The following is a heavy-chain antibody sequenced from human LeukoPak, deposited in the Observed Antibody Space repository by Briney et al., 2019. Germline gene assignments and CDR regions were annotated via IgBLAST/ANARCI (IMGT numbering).Heavy chain of an antibody. CDR2: ISSSSSTI. CDR1: GLTFSTYS. CDR3: ARAAYSSTWYSRYFDL. V-gene: IGHV3-48*01. D-gene: IGHD6-13*01. Sequence: GGSLRLSCAASGLTFSTYSMNWVRQAPGKGLEWVSYISSSSSTIYYADSVKGRFTISRDNAKNSLYLQMNSLRAEDTAVYYCARAAYSSTWYSRYFDLWGRGTLVTVSS. J-gene: IGHJ2*01.